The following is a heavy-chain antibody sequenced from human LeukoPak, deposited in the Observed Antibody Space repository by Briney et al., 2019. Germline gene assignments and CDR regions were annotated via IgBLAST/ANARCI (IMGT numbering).Heavy chain of an antibody. CDR1: GVSISSYY. Sequence: SETLSLTCTVSGVSISSYYWSWLRQPPGKGLEGLGYIYTSGSTNYNPSLKSRVTISVDTSKNQFSLKLSSVTAADTAVYYCARHGPNDYSNYYYYYMDVWGKGTTVTVSS. V-gene: IGHV4-4*09. J-gene: IGHJ6*03. D-gene: IGHD4-11*01. CDR2: IYTSGST. CDR3: ARHGPNDYSNYYYYYMDV.